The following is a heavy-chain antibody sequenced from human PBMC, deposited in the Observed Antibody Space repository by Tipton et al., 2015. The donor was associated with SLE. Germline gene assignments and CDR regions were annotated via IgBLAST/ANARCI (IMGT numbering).Heavy chain of an antibody. CDR2: IYQSGNT. V-gene: IGHV4-38-2*01. CDR3: ARHDYDDNGYYMHYFDY. D-gene: IGHD3-22*01. Sequence: TLSLSCDVSGFSISSGYYWGWIRQPPGKGLEWIGSIYQSGNTYYNPSLKSRISMSTDTFKNQVFLRLSSVTAADTAVYYCARHDYDDNGYYMHYFDYWGQGTLVTVSS. CDR1: GFSISSGYY. J-gene: IGHJ4*02.